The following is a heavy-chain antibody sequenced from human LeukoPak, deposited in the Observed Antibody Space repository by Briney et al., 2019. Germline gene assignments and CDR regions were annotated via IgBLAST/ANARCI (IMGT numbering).Heavy chain of an antibody. CDR1: GFTFNTCN. CDR3: ARGHYDVLASSYKWTPDY. Sequence: GGSLRLSCASSGFTFNTCNMNWFRQAPGKGLEWVSSINSGGDYKYYADSVKGRFTTSRDNAKNSLSLQLNTLRVEDTAIYYCARGHYDVLASSYKWTPDYWGQGTLVTVSS. CDR2: INSGGDYK. J-gene: IGHJ4*02. V-gene: IGHV3-21*01. D-gene: IGHD3-9*01.